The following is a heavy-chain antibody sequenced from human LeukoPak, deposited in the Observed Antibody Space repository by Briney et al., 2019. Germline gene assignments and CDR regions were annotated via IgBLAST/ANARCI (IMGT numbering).Heavy chain of an antibody. CDR2: INPSGGST. D-gene: IGHD3-10*01. V-gene: IGHV1-46*01. CDR3: ARFTMVRDHAFDI. J-gene: IGHJ3*02. CDR1: GYTFTTYY. Sequence: ASVKVSCKASGYTFTTYYVHWVRQAPGQGLEWMGIINPSGGSTTYAQKFRGRLTMTRDMSTSTVYMELSSLRSDDTAVYYCARFTMVRDHAFDIWGQGTMVTVSS.